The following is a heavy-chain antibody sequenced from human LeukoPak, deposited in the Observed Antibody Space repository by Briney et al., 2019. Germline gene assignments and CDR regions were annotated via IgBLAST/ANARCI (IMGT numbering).Heavy chain of an antibody. J-gene: IGHJ6*03. CDR3: ARVILELPPLGYYYYMDV. V-gene: IGHV1-18*01. Sequence: ASVKVSCKASGYTFTSYGISWVRQAPGQGLEWMGWISAYNGNTNYAQKLQGRVTMTTDTSTSTAYMELRSLRSDDTAVYYCARVILELPPLGYYYYMDVWGKGTMVTVSS. CDR2: ISAYNGNT. CDR1: GYTFTSYG. D-gene: IGHD1-7*01.